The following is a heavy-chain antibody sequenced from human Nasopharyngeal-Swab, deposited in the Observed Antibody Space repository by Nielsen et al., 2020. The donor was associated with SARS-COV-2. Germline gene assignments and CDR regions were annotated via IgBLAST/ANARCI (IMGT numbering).Heavy chain of an antibody. D-gene: IGHD6-13*01. V-gene: IGHV3-74*01. Sequence: GESLKISCAASGFIFSSYWMHWVRQAPGKGLEWASRIKSDGSSTSYADSVKGRFTISRDNAKNTLFLQMNSLRAEDTAVYYCARESIAAAGPGLDVWGQGTTVTVPS. J-gene: IGHJ6*02. CDR1: GFIFSSYW. CDR3: ARESIAAAGPGLDV. CDR2: IKSDGSST.